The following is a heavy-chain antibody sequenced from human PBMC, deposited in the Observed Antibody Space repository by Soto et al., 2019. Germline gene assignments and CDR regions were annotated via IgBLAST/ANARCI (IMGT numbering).Heavy chain of an antibody. D-gene: IGHD6-19*01. J-gene: IGHJ4*02. Sequence: SETLSLTCRVSGDSISDTIYYWGWVRQSPGKGLEWIGSIHYSGTTQYHPSLKTRVTISVDTSKNEFSLRLRSVTAADTAVYFCARHLKGVAAAMAYWGQGPPVTVSS. CDR3: ARHLKGVAAAMAY. CDR1: GDSISDTIYY. CDR2: IHYSGTT. V-gene: IGHV4-39*01.